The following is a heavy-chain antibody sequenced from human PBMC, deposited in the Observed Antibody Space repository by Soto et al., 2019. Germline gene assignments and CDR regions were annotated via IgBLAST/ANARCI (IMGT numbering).Heavy chain of an antibody. V-gene: IGHV3-33*01. CDR3: ATSLAVAGPFDY. CDR2: IWYDGSNK. D-gene: IGHD6-19*01. Sequence: QVQLVESGGGVVQPGRSLRLSCAASGFTFSSYGMHWVRQAPGKGLEWVVVIWYDGSNKYYADSVKGRFTISRDNSKNTLYLQMNSLRAEDTAVYYCATSLAVAGPFDYWGQGTLVTVSS. CDR1: GFTFSSYG. J-gene: IGHJ4*02.